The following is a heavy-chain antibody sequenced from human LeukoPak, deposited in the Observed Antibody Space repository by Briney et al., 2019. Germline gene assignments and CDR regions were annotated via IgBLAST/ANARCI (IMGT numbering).Heavy chain of an antibody. CDR2: IYYSGST. CDR1: GGSISSYY. J-gene: IGHJ4*02. D-gene: IGHD6-19*01. Sequence: SETLSLTCTVSGGSISSYYWSWIRQPPGKGLEWIGYIYYSGSTNYNPSLKSRVTISVDTSKNQFSLKLSSVTAADTAVYYCARGGLDFDYWGQGTLVTVSS. CDR3: ARGGLDFDY. V-gene: IGHV4-59*01.